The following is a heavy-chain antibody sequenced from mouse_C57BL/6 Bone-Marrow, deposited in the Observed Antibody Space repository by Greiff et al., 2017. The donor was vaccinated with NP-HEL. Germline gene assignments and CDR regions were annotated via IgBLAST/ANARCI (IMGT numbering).Heavy chain of an antibody. CDR1: GYTFTSYW. Sequence: QVQLQQPGAELVKPGASVQMSCKASGYTFTSYWITWVKQRPGQGLEWIGDIYPGSGSTNYNEKFKSKATLTVDTSSSTAYMQLSSLTSEDSAVYYCAKIDYYGSSYDYWGQGTTLTVSS. CDR2: IYPGSGST. J-gene: IGHJ2*01. V-gene: IGHV1-55*01. CDR3: AKIDYYGSSYDY. D-gene: IGHD1-1*01.